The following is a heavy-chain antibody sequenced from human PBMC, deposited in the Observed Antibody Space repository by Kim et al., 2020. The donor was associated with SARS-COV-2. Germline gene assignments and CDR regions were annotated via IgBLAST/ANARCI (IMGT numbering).Heavy chain of an antibody. CDR2: IGGSGDST. CDR1: GFIFTKYT. J-gene: IGHJ4*02. D-gene: IGHD3-22*01. CDR3: AKGYYFDTSDYYSFDY. Sequence: GGSLRLSCVASGFIFTKYTMSWVRQAPGKGREWVSVIGGSGDSTYYTDSVKGRFTISRDNSKNTVYLQVNSLRAEDTAVYYCAKGYYFDTSDYYSFDYWGQGTLVTVSS. V-gene: IGHV3-23*01.